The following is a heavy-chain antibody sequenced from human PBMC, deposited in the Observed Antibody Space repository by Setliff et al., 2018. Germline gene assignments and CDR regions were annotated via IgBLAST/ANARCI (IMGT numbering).Heavy chain of an antibody. J-gene: IGHJ3*02. CDR1: GASITSGHY. D-gene: IGHD3-3*01. CDR2: MSHRGRT. Sequence: NPSETLSLTCGVSGASITSGHYWGWIRQPPGKGLEWIATMSHRGRTYFNPSLESRVTMSRDTSKNQFSLRLTSVAAADTAVYYCASPRRDDLDSPFDAFDIWGRGTMVT. V-gene: IGHV4-38-2*01. CDR3: ASPRRDDLDSPFDAFDI.